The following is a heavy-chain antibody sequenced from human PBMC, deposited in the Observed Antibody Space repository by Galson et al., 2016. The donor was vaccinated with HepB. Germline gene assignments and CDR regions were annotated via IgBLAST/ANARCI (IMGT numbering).Heavy chain of an antibody. CDR2: STGDNSRT. D-gene: IGHD2-2*01. V-gene: IGHV1-18*04. Sequence: SVKVSCKASGFDFLAYGIHWMRQAPGQGLEWVGWSTGDNSRTRYAESLQGRVTVTTDTATKTAYLEMRSLVSDDTAVYFCARDYQVKDPQRSVDSWGHGTLVIVSS. J-gene: IGHJ5*01. CDR3: ARDYQVKDPQRSVDS. CDR1: GFDFLAYG.